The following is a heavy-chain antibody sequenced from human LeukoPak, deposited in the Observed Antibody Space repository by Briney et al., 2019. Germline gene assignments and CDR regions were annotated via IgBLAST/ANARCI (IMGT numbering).Heavy chain of an antibody. CDR1: GFTFSTYA. J-gene: IGHJ5*02. V-gene: IGHV3-23*01. CDR3: RKGHISGWKSYES. Sequence: GGSLRLSCAASGFTFSTYAMSWVRQAPGKGLEWVSTSTSAGTTYFAGSVRGRFTISRDNSKDTLYLQMNALRARDEAVYYFRKGHISGWKSYESWGERALVTVSS. CDR2: STSAGTT. D-gene: IGHD6-19*01.